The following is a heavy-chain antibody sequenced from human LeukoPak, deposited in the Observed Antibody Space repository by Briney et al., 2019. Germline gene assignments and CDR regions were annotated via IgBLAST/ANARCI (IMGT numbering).Heavy chain of an antibody. V-gene: IGHV3-7*03. D-gene: IGHD2-2*01. Sequence: GGSLRLSCAASGFTFSSYWMSWVRQAPGKGLEWVANIKQDGSEKYYVDSVKGRFTTSRDNAKNSLCLQMNSLRAEDTAVYYCARDLSDIVVVPAAIHYYYYGMDVWGKGTTVTVSS. CDR3: ARDLSDIVVVPAAIHYYYYGMDV. CDR1: GFTFSSYW. CDR2: IKQDGSEK. J-gene: IGHJ6*04.